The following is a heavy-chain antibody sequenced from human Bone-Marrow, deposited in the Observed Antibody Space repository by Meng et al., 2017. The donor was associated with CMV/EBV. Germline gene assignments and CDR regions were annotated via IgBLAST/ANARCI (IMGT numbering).Heavy chain of an antibody. CDR2: INCDGGST. CDR3: ARDRYSSGFYYFDY. Sequence: DSRVNFDDDGMSWVPKGPGKGLEWVAGINCDGGSTGYADSVKGRFTISRDNAKNSLYLRMNSPKAEDTALYYCARDRYSSGFYYFDYWGQGTLVTVSS. J-gene: IGHJ4*02. V-gene: IGHV3-20*03. D-gene: IGHD6-19*01. CDR1: RVNFDDDG.